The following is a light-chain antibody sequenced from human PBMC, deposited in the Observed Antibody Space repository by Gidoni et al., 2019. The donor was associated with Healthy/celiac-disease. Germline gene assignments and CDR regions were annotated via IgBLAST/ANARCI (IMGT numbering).Light chain of an antibody. Sequence: QSVLTQPPSVSGAPGQRVTIPCTGSSSNIGAGYDVHWYQQLPGTAPKPLIYDNNNRPSGVPHRFSGSKSGTSASLAITGLQAEDEADYYCQSFDSSLSGSLFGGGTKLTVL. J-gene: IGLJ2*01. CDR1: SSNIGAGYD. CDR2: DNN. CDR3: QSFDSSLSGSL. V-gene: IGLV1-40*01.